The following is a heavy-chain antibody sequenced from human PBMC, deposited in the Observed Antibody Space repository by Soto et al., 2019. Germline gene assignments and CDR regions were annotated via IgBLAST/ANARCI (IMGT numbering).Heavy chain of an antibody. D-gene: IGHD3-22*01. CDR1: GFTFSSYG. V-gene: IGHV3-33*01. CDR2: IWYDGSNK. CDR3: ARGYYDSSGYYYYFDY. J-gene: IGHJ4*02. Sequence: GGSLRLSCAASGFTFSSYGMHWVRQAPGKGLEWVAVIWYDGSNKYYADSVKGRFTISRDNSKNTLYLQMNSLRAEDTAVYYCARGYYDSSGYYYYFDYWGQGTLVTVSS.